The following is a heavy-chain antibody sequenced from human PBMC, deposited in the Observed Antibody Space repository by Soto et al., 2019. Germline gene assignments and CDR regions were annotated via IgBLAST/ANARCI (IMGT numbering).Heavy chain of an antibody. D-gene: IGHD1-1*01. J-gene: IGHJ4*02. CDR2: IKGDGSDT. CDR3: STLGGPHLESRDY. CDR1: GFTFSSSR. V-gene: IGHV3-74*01. Sequence: PGGSLRLSCAASGFTFSSSRMHWVRQVPGKGLVWVSHIKGDGSDTSYAESVKGRFTVSRDNAKDTLYLQMNNLRAEDTALYYCSTLGGPHLESRDYWGQGTLVTVSS.